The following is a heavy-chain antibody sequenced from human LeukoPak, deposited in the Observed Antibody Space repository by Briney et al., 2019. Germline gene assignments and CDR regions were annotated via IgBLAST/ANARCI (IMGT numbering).Heavy chain of an antibody. D-gene: IGHD4-17*01. V-gene: IGHV3-21*01. CDR1: GFTFSSYS. CDR2: ISSSSSYI. Sequence: PGRSLRLSCAASGFTFSSYSMNWVRQAPGKGLEWVSSISSSSSYIYYADSVKGRFTISRDNAKNSLYLQMNSLRAEDTAVYYCARRANGDYGRWYYDLWGRGTLVSVSS. J-gene: IGHJ2*01. CDR3: ARRANGDYGRWYYDL.